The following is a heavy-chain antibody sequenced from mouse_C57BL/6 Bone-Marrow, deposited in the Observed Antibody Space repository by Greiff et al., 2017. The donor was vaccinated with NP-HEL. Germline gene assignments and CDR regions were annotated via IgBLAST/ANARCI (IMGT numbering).Heavy chain of an antibody. CDR1: GYTFTSYW. J-gene: IGHJ1*03. V-gene: IGHV1-50*01. D-gene: IGHD1-1*01. Sequence: VQLQQPGAELVKPGASVKLSCKASGYTFTSYWMQWVKQRPGQGLEWIGEIDPSDSYTNYNQKFKGKATLTVDTSSSTAYMQLSSLTSEDSAVYYCARSLITTVVDYFDVWGTGTTVTVSS. CDR2: IDPSDSYT. CDR3: ARSLITTVVDYFDV.